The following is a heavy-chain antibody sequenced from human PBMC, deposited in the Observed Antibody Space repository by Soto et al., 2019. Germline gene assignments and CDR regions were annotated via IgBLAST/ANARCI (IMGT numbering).Heavy chain of an antibody. CDR3: AKERLGRGFDY. D-gene: IGHD1-26*01. Sequence: EVQLLESGGDLVQPGGSLRLSCAASGFTFSNYAMGWVRQAPGKGLEWVSTITSGGTTYYADSVKGRFTISRDNSKNTVDLQMNRLRADDTAVYYCAKERLGRGFDYWGQGTLVTVSS. CDR1: GFTFSNYA. J-gene: IGHJ4*02. CDR2: ITSGGTT. V-gene: IGHV3-23*01.